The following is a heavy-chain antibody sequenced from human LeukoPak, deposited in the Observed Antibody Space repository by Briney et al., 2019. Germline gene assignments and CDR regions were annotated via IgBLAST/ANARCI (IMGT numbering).Heavy chain of an antibody. J-gene: IGHJ4*02. Sequence: GGSLRLSCAASGFTVSSNYMSWVRQAPGKGLEWVAVISYDGSNKYYADSVKGRFTISRDNSKNTLYLQMNSLRAEDTAVYYCARVAAGTFWDYWGQGTLVTVSS. CDR1: GFTVSSNY. CDR3: ARVAAGTFWDY. D-gene: IGHD6-13*01. CDR2: ISYDGSNK. V-gene: IGHV3-30*03.